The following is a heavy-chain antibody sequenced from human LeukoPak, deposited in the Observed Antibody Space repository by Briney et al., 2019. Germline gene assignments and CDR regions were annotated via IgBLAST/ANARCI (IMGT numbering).Heavy chain of an antibody. CDR1: GGTFNNYI. CDR3: ATVYYDSSGYTQYYFDY. J-gene: IGHJ4*02. D-gene: IGHD3-22*01. Sequence: ASVKVSCKASGGTFNNYIISWVRQDPGQGLEWMGGFDPEDGETIYAQKFQGRVTMTEDTSTDTAYMELSSLRSEDTAVYYCATVYYDSSGYTQYYFDYWGQGTLVTVSS. V-gene: IGHV1-24*01. CDR2: FDPEDGET.